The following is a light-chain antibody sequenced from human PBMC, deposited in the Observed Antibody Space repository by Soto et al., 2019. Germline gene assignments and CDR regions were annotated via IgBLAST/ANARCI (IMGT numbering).Light chain of an antibody. Sequence: QAVVTQPRSVSGSPGQSVTISCTGTSSDVGGYNFVSWYQQYPGKAPKLIIYDVTKGPSGVPDRFSGSKSGNTASLTISGLQTDDEADYYCCSYAGSYTHVFGTGTKLTVL. J-gene: IGLJ1*01. CDR1: SSDVGGYNF. CDR3: CSYAGSYTHV. CDR2: DVT. V-gene: IGLV2-11*01.